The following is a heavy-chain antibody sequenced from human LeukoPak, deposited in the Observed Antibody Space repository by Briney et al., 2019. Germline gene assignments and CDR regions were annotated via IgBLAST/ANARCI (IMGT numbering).Heavy chain of an antibody. Sequence: PAASVKVSCKASGYTFTGYYMHWVRQAPGQGLEWMGWINPNSGGTNYAQKFQGRVTMTRDTSISTAYMELSRLRSDDTAVYYCARDKATWYYYDSSGYYWVYYYYYYMDVWGKGTTVTVSS. CDR1: GYTFTGYY. D-gene: IGHD3-22*01. CDR2: INPNSGGT. V-gene: IGHV1-2*02. CDR3: ARDKATWYYYDSSGYYWVYYYYYYMDV. J-gene: IGHJ6*03.